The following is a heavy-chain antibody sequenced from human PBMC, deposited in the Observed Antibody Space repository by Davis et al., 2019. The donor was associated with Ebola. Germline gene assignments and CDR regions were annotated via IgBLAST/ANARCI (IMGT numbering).Heavy chain of an antibody. CDR1: GGSFSGYY. CDR3: ARVGYSSSSNSPMHEGGYWFDP. J-gene: IGHJ5*02. Sequence: PGGSLRLSCAVYGGSFSGYYWSWIRQPPGKGLEWIGEINHSGSTNYNPSLKSRVTISVDTSKNQFSLKLSSVTAADTAVYYCARVGYSSSSNSPMHEGGYWFDPWGQGTLVTVSS. CDR2: INHSGST. D-gene: IGHD6-13*01. V-gene: IGHV4-34*01.